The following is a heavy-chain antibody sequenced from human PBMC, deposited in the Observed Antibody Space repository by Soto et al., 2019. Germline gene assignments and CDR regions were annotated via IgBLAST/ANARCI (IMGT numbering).Heavy chain of an antibody. CDR2: IYSGGST. CDR3: ARSMADFWSGYGFLDY. V-gene: IGHV3-66*01. Sequence: GGSLGLSCAASGFTVSSNYMTWVRQAPGKGLEWVSVIYSGGSTYYADSVKGRFTISRDNSKNTLYLQMNSLRAEDTAVYYCARSMADFWSGYGFLDYWGQGTLVTVLL. D-gene: IGHD3-3*01. CDR1: GFTVSSNY. J-gene: IGHJ4*02.